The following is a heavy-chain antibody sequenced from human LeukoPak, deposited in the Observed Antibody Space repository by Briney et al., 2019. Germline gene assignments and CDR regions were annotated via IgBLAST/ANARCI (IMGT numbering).Heavy chain of an antibody. CDR2: IIPIFGTA. V-gene: IGHV1-69*05. CDR1: GGTFSSYA. Sequence: SVKVSCKASGGTFSSYAISWVRQAPGQGLEWMGGIIPIFGTANYAQKFQGRVTITTDESTSTAYMELSSLRSEDTAVYYCARPSFYGSGSYYNRYYMDVWGKGTTVTVSS. D-gene: IGHD3-10*01. CDR3: ARPSFYGSGSYYNRYYMDV. J-gene: IGHJ6*03.